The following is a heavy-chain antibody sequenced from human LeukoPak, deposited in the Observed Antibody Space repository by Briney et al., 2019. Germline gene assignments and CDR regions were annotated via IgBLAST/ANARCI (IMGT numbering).Heavy chain of an antibody. Sequence: QPGRSLRLSCAASGFTFSGYSMNWVRQAPGKGLEWVSYISSSSSTIYYADSVKGRFTISRDNAKNSLYLQMNSLRDEDTAVYYCARESYDYIWGSYYFDYWGQGTLVTVSS. CDR2: ISSSSSTI. CDR1: GFTFSGYS. J-gene: IGHJ4*02. D-gene: IGHD3-16*01. V-gene: IGHV3-48*02. CDR3: ARESYDYIWGSYYFDY.